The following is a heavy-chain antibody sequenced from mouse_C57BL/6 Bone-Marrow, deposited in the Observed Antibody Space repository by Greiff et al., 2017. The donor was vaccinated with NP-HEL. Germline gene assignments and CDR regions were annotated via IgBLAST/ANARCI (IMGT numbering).Heavy chain of an antibody. CDR1: GFTFSSYG. Sequence: VQLKQSGGDLVKPGGSLKLSCAASGFTFSSYGMSWVRQTPDKRLEWVATISSGGSYTYYPDSVKGRFTISRDNAKNTLYLQMSSLKSEDTAMYYCARPWGNYYGQFAYWGQGTLVTVSA. D-gene: IGHD1-1*01. CDR3: ARPWGNYYGQFAY. CDR2: ISSGGSYT. J-gene: IGHJ3*01. V-gene: IGHV5-6*01.